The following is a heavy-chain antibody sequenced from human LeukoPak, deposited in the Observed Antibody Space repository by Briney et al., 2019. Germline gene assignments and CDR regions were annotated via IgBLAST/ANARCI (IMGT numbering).Heavy chain of an antibody. CDR1: GFTFSSYA. Sequence: GGSLRLSCAASGFTFSSYAMSWVRQAPGKGLEWVSGISGSGGSTYYADSVKGRFTIFRDNSKNTLYLQMNSLRVEDTAVYYCARAPNGWYFDYWGQGSLVTVSS. CDR3: ARAPNGWYFDY. CDR2: ISGSGGST. J-gene: IGHJ4*02. D-gene: IGHD6-19*01. V-gene: IGHV3-23*01.